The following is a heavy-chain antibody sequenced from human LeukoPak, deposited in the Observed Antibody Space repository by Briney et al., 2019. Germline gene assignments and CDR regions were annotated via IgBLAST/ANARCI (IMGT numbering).Heavy chain of an antibody. CDR3: ARVMAVNPDWFDP. CDR2: TIPIFGTA. V-gene: IGHV1-69*05. Sequence: SVKVSCKASGGTFSSYAISWVRQAPGQGLEWMGKTIPIFGTANYAQKFQGRVTITTDESTSTAYMELSSLRSEDTAVYYCARVMAVNPDWFDPWGQGTLVTVSS. J-gene: IGHJ5*02. D-gene: IGHD5-24*01. CDR1: GGTFSSYA.